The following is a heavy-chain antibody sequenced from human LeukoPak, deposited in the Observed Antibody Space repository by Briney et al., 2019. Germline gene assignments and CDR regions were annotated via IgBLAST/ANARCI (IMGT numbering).Heavy chain of an antibody. J-gene: IGHJ4*02. CDR3: ATLDYDFWSGLDY. CDR1: GFTFNSHA. V-gene: IGHV3-21*01. Sequence: PGGSLRLSCAASGFTFNSHAMAWVRQAPGKGLEWVSSISTGSSYIYYADSVKGRFTISRDNAKNSLYLQMSSLRAEDTAVYYCATLDYDFWSGLDYWGQGTLVTVSS. CDR2: ISTGSSYI. D-gene: IGHD3-3*01.